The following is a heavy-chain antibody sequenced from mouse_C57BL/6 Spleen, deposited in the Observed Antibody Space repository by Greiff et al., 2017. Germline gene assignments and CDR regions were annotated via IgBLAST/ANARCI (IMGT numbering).Heavy chain of an antibody. CDR2: INYDGSST. CDR1: GFTFSDYY. CDR3: AREGYSNWFAY. D-gene: IGHD2-5*01. V-gene: IGHV5-16*01. Sequence: EVQLVESEGGLVQPGSSMKLSCTASGFTFSDYYMAWVRQVPEKGLEWVANINYDGSSTYYLDSLKSRFIISRDNAKNILYLQMSSLKSEDTATYYCAREGYSNWFAYWGQGTLVTVSA. J-gene: IGHJ3*01.